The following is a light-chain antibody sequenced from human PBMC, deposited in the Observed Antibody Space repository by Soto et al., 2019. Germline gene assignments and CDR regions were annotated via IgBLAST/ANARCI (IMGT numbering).Light chain of an antibody. CDR2: SNN. CDR3: AAWDDSLNGYV. CDR1: SSNIGSNT. J-gene: IGLJ1*01. Sequence: QSVLTQPPSASWTPGQRVTISCSGSSSNIGSNTVNWYQQLPGTAPKLLIYSNNQRPSGVPDRFSGSKSGTSASLAISGLQPEDEADYYCAAWDDSLNGYVFGTGTKVIVL. V-gene: IGLV1-44*01.